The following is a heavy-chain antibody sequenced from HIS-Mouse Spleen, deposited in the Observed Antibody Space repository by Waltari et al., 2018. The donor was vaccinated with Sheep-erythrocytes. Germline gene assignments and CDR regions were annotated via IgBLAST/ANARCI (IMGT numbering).Heavy chain of an antibody. V-gene: IGHV3-9*01. J-gene: IGHJ4*02. D-gene: IGHD2-2*01. CDR2: ISWKSGSI. CDR1: GFLFDDYA. CDR3: AKDISRNIVVVPAAVGDY. Sequence: EVQLVESGGGLVQPGRSLRLSCEASGFLFDDYAMHWVRQAPGKGAGWFVGISWKSGSIGYADSVKGRFTISRDSAKNSLYWQMNRLRAEDTAVYYCAKDISRNIVVVPAAVGDYWGQGTLVTVSS.